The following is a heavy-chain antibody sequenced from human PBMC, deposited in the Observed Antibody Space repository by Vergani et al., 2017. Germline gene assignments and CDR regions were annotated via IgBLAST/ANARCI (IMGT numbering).Heavy chain of an antibody. D-gene: IGHD6-6*01. Sequence: LQLQESGPGLVKPSETLSLTCTVSGGSISSSSYYWGWVRQAPGKGLEWVSYISSSGSTIYYADSVKGRFTISRDNAKNSLYLQMNSLRAEDTAVYYCAREEIAARYYYYYYGMDVWGQGTTVTVSS. V-gene: IGHV3-48*03. CDR1: GGSISSSSYY. CDR2: ISSSGSTI. CDR3: AREEIAARYYYYYYGMDV. J-gene: IGHJ6*02.